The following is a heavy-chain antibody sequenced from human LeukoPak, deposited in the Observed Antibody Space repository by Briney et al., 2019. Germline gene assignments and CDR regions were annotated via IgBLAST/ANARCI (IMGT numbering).Heavy chain of an antibody. CDR2: ISGSGGST. CDR1: GFTFSSYA. D-gene: IGHD2-15*01. CDR3: AKYGCSGGSCYSKFDY. Sequence: PGGSLRLSYAASGFTFSSYAMSWVRQAPGKGLEWVSAISGSGGSTYCADSVKGRFTISRDNSKNTLYLQMNSLRAEDTAVYYCAKYGCSGGSCYSKFDYWGQGTLVTVSS. J-gene: IGHJ4*02. V-gene: IGHV3-23*01.